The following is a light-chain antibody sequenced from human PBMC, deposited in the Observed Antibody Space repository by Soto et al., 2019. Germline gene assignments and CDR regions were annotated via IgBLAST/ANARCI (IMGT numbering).Light chain of an antibody. CDR2: EVS. J-gene: IGLJ2*01. CDR1: SSDVGGYNY. CDR3: NSYTSRATGV. V-gene: IGLV2-14*01. Sequence: QSALTQPASVSGSPGQSITISCTGTSSDVGGYNYVSWYQQHPGRAPKLIIFEVSNRPSGVSDRFSGSKSDNTASLTISGIQAEDEADYYCNSYTSRATGVVGGGTKLTVL.